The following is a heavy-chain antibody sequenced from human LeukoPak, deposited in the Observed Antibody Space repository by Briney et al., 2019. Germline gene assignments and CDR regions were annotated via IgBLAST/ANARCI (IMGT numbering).Heavy chain of an antibody. Sequence: SETLSLTCTVSGGSISSSSYYWGWLRQPPGKGLEWIGSIYYSGSTYYNPSLKSRVTISVDTSKNQFSLKLSSVTAADTAVYYCATDRSGWYHGWFDPWGQGTLVTVSS. CDR1: GGSISSSSYY. J-gene: IGHJ5*02. CDR3: ATDRSGWYHGWFDP. CDR2: IYYSGST. V-gene: IGHV4-39*07. D-gene: IGHD6-19*01.